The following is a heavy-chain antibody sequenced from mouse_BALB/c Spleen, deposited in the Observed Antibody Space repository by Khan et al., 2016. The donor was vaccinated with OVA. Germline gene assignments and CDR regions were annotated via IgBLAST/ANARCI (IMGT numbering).Heavy chain of an antibody. V-gene: IGHV1S135*01. CDR2: IDPYNGGT. CDR3: ARGGYGGFAY. Sequence: VQLKQSGPELVKPGASVTVSCKASGYAFTSYIMYWVKQSHGKSLEWIGYIDPYNGGTSYNQKFKGKATLTVDKYSHTAYMHLNSLTSEDSAFYYCARGGYGGFAYWGQGTLVTVSA. CDR1: GYAFTSYI. D-gene: IGHD2-2*01. J-gene: IGHJ3*01.